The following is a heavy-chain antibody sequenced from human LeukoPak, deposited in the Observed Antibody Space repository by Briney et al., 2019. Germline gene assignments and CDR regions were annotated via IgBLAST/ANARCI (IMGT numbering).Heavy chain of an antibody. CDR3: ARHKTYSNYDY. CDR1: GGSISSSSYY. V-gene: IGHV4-39*01. Sequence: SETLSLTCTVSGGSISSSSYYWGWIRQPPGKGLEWIGSIYYSGSTYYNPSLKSRVTISVDTSKNQFSLKLSSVTAADTAVYYCARHKTYSNYDYWGQGTLVTVSS. J-gene: IGHJ4*02. CDR2: IYYSGST. D-gene: IGHD4-11*01.